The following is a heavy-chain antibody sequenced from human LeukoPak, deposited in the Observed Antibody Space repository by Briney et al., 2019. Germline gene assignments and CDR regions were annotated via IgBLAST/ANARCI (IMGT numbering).Heavy chain of an antibody. CDR3: AREYCSSTSCYYYFDY. V-gene: IGHV4-4*07. CDR1: GGSISSYY. CDR2: IYTSGST. D-gene: IGHD2-2*01. J-gene: IGHJ4*02. Sequence: SETPSLTCTVSGGSISSYYWSWIRQPAGKGLEWIGRIYTSGSTDYNPSLKSRVTMSVDTSKNQFSLKLSSVTAADTAVYYCAREYCSSTSCYYYFDYWGQGTLVTVSS.